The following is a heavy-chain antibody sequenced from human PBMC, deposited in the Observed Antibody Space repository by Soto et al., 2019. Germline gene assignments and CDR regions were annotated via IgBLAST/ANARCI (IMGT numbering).Heavy chain of an antibody. CDR2: ISSSSSYI. CDR3: ARDLQPNFDY. D-gene: IGHD6-13*01. CDR1: GFTFGSYR. J-gene: IGHJ4*02. V-gene: IGHV3-21*01. Sequence: EVQLVKSGGGLVKPGGSLRLSFAASGFTFGSYRMTWVRQAPGKGLEWVSSISSSSSYIYYADSVKGRFTISRDNAKNSLYLQMNSLRAEDTAVYYCARDLQPNFDYWGQGTLVTVSS.